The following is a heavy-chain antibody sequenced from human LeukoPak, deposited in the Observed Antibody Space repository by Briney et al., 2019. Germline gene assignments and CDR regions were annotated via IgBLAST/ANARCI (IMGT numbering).Heavy chain of an antibody. Sequence: GGSLRLSCAASGFSFSSYAMTWVRQSPGKGLEWVSAISATGGNTYYADSVKGRFAISRDNSKNTLYLQMNSLRAEDTAVYYCASYAGVSPKDYYYYMDVWGKGTTVTISS. CDR3: ASYAGVSPKDYYYYMDV. CDR1: GFSFSSYA. D-gene: IGHD3-16*01. CDR2: ISATGGNT. J-gene: IGHJ6*03. V-gene: IGHV3-23*01.